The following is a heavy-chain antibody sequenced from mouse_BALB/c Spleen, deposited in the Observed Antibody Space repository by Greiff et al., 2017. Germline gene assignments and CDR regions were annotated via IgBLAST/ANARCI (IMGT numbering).Heavy chain of an antibody. CDR1: GFTFSSYA. J-gene: IGHJ4*01. CDR2: ISSGGSST. Sequence: EVMLVESGGGLVKPGGSLKLSCAASGFTFSSYAMSWVRQSPEERLEWVAEISSGGSSTYYPDTVTGRFTISRDNAKNTLYLEMSSLRSEDTAMFYCARERSTEPYYMDYWGQGTSVTVSS. V-gene: IGHV5-9-4*01. D-gene: IGHD1-1*01. CDR3: ARERSTEPYYMDY.